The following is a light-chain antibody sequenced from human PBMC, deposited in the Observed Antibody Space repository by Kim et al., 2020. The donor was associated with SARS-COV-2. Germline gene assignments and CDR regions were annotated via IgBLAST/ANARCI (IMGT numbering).Light chain of an antibody. CDR3: SSYTSSHTVV. Sequence: GQSSTISCTGTSRDVGGYAYGSWDQQHPGKAPKLRIYNVSNRRSGVSNRVSGSKSVNTASLTISGLQAEDEADYYCSSYTSSHTVVFGGGTQLTVL. J-gene: IGLJ2*01. CDR2: NVS. CDR1: SRDVGGYAY. V-gene: IGLV2-14*03.